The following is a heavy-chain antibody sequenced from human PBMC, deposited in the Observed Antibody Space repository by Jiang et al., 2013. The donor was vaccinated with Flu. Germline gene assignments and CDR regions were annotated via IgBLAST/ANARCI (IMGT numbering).Heavy chain of an antibody. J-gene: IGHJ6*04. D-gene: IGHD6-6*01. CDR3: ARRVVGSSSSDRSLYYYYGMDV. Sequence: GAEVKKPGESLRISCKGSGYSFTSYWISWVRQMPGKGLEWMGRIDPSDSYTNYSPSFQGHVTISADKSISTAYLQWSSLKASDTAMYYCARRVVGSSSSDRSLYYYYGMDVWGKGTTVTVSS. CDR2: IDPSDSYT. V-gene: IGHV5-10-1*01. CDR1: GYSFTSYW.